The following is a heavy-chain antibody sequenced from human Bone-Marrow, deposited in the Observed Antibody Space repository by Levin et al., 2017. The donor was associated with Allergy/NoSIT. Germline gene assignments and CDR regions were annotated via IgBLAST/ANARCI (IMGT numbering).Heavy chain of an antibody. D-gene: IGHD3-22*01. J-gene: IGHJ4*02. Sequence: GGSLRLSCAASGFTFSSYGMHWVRQAPGKGLEWVAVISYDGSNKYYADSVKGRFTISRDNSKNTLYLQMNSLRAEDTAVYYCAKEGYDSSGYQDYWGQGTLVTVSS. CDR3: AKEGYDSSGYQDY. V-gene: IGHV3-30*18. CDR2: ISYDGSNK. CDR1: GFTFSSYG.